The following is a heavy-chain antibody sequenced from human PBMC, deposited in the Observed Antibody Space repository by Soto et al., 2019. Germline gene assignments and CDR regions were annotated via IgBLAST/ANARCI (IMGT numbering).Heavy chain of an antibody. Sequence: SVKVSCKASGGTFSSYAISWVRQAPGQGLEWMGGIIPIFGTADYAQKFQGRVTIAADESTSTAYMELSSLRSEDTAVYYCARTRDSLWFGELLKRSWFDPWGQGTLVTVSS. V-gene: IGHV1-69*13. CDR2: IIPIFGTA. D-gene: IGHD3-10*01. J-gene: IGHJ5*02. CDR1: GGTFSSYA. CDR3: ARTRDSLWFGELLKRSWFDP.